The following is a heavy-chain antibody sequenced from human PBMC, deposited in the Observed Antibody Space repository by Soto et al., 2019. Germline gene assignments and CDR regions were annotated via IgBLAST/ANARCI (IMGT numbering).Heavy chain of an antibody. V-gene: IGHV3-23*01. CDR2: ISGSGGNT. CDR3: AKGPPEGGGWFDP. D-gene: IGHD3-16*01. Sequence: EVQLLESGGGLVQPGGSLRLSCAASGFTFSTYAMSWVRQAPGKGLEWVSTISGSGGNTYYANSVKGRFTISRDNSKNPLYLQRDSLRAEAPAVNYCAKGPPEGGGWFDPWGQGTLVTVSS. J-gene: IGHJ5*02. CDR1: GFTFSTYA.